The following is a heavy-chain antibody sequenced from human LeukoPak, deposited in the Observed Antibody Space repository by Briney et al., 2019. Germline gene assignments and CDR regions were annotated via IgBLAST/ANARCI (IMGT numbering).Heavy chain of an antibody. CDR1: GFTFSSYS. V-gene: IGHV3-21*01. Sequence: GGSLRVSCAASGFTFSSYSMSWVRQAPGKGLEWVSSISDISSFIYYADSVKGRFTISRDKAKNSLYLQMNSLRAEDTAIYYCARDLHLLRGFFDYWGQGALVTVSS. D-gene: IGHD1-26*01. J-gene: IGHJ4*02. CDR3: ARDLHLLRGFFDY. CDR2: ISDISSFI.